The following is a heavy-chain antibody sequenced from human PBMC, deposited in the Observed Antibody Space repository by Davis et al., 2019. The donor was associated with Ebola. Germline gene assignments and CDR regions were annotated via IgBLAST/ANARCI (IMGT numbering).Heavy chain of an antibody. CDR1: GFTFSGSA. CDR3: TITVAGTRDY. D-gene: IGHD6-19*01. Sequence: GESLKISCAASGFTFSGSAMHWVRQASGKGLELVGRIRSKANSYATAYAASVKGRFTISRDDSKNTAYLQMNSLKTEDTAVYYCTITVAGTRDYWGQGTLVTVSS. V-gene: IGHV3-73*01. CDR2: IRSKANSYAT. J-gene: IGHJ4*02.